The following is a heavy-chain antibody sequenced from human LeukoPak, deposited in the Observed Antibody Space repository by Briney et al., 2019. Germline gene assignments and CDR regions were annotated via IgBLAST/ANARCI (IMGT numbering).Heavy chain of an antibody. CDR1: GGSISSGSYY. Sequence: PSETLSLTCTVSGGSISSGSYYWSWIRQPAGKGLEWIGRIYTSGSTNYNPSLKSRVTISADTSNNQFSLILRSVTAADTAIYYCARGSSGWTHFDYWGQGTLVTVSS. V-gene: IGHV4-61*02. J-gene: IGHJ4*02. CDR3: ARGSSGWTHFDY. CDR2: IYTSGST. D-gene: IGHD6-19*01.